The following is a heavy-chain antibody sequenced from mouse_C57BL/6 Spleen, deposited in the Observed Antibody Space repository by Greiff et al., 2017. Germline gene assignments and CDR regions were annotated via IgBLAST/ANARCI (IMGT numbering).Heavy chain of an antibody. J-gene: IGHJ3*01. CDR1: GYTFTDYE. D-gene: IGHD2-5*01. CDR2: IDPETGGT. V-gene: IGHV1-15*01. Sequence: QVQLQQSGAELVRPGASVTPSCKASGYTFTDYEMHWVKQTPVHGLEWIGAIDPETGGTAYNQKFKGKAILTADKSSSTAYMELRSLTSEDSAVYYCTNSNYVAYWGQGTLVTVSA. CDR3: TNSNYVAY.